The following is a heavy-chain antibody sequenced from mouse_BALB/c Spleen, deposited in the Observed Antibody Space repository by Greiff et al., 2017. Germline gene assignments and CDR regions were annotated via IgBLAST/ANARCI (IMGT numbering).Heavy chain of an antibody. V-gene: IGHV2-4-1*01. CDR1: GFSLTSYG. CDR2: IWSGGST. J-gene: IGHJ4*01. CDR3: ARNSFSYAMDY. Sequence: VQRVESGPGLVQPSQSLSITCTVSGFSLTSYGVHWVRQSPGKGLEWLGVIWSGGSTDYNAAFISRLSISKDNSKSQVFFKMNSLQADDTAIYYCARNSFSYAMDYWGQGTSVTVSS.